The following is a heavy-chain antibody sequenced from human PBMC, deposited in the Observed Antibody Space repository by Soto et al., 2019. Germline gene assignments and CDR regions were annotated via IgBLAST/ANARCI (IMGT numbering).Heavy chain of an antibody. V-gene: IGHV3-30*03. Sequence: QVKLVESGGGVVQPGRSLRLSCAASGFTFSTYGMHWVRQAPGKGLEWVAVMSYAGSHEFYADSVKGRFSIARDNSRNPLYLQLNILRPEDTAVYFCAIGWGAPVDLLANRFHPWCQGTRVTVSS. CDR1: GFTFSTYG. CDR2: MSYAGSHE. J-gene: IGHJ5*02. CDR3: AIGWGAPVDLLANRFHP. D-gene: IGHD3-3*02.